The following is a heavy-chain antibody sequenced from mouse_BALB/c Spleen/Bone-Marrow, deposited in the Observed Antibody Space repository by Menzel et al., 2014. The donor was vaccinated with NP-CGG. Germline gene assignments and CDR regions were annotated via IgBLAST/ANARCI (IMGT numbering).Heavy chain of an antibody. CDR3: ARPDYYGYLNY. D-gene: IGHD1-1*01. J-gene: IGHJ2*01. V-gene: IGHV4-1*02. CDR1: GFDFSRYW. CDR2: INPDSRTI. Sequence: VRLKQSGGGLVQPGGSLKLSCAASGFDFSRYWMSWVRQAPGKGLEWIGEINPDSRTINYSPSLKDKFIISRDNAKNTLYLRLNKVRSEDTALYYCARPDYYGYLNYWGQGTTLTVSS.